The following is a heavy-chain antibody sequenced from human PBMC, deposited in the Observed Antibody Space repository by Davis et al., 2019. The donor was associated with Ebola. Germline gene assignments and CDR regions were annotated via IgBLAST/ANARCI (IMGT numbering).Heavy chain of an antibody. CDR3: ARDPLIIGDATTDS. V-gene: IGHV3-7*03. Sequence: PGGSLRLSCAASGFTFSSYWMSWVRQAPGKGLEWVANIKQDGSEKYYVDSVKGRFTISRDNAKNSLYLQMNSLRAEDTAVYYCARDPLIIGDATTDSWGQGTLVTVSS. J-gene: IGHJ5*01. D-gene: IGHD2/OR15-2a*01. CDR2: IKQDGSEK. CDR1: GFTFSSYW.